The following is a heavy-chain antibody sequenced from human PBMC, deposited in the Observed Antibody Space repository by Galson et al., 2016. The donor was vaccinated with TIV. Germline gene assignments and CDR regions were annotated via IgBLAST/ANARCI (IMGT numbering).Heavy chain of an antibody. CDR3: ARVYERYDPSGYYHYYMDV. CDR2: MKPGDSDT. J-gene: IGHJ6*03. Sequence: QSGAEVKKPGESLKISCQDSGYILTNFWIAWVRQMPGQGLEWMGIMKPGDSDTRYSPSFQGQVTISVDKSIGTAYLQWSSLKASDTAMYYCARVYERYDPSGYYHYYMDVWGKGTKVTVSS. D-gene: IGHD3-22*01. CDR1: GYILTNFW. V-gene: IGHV5-51*03.